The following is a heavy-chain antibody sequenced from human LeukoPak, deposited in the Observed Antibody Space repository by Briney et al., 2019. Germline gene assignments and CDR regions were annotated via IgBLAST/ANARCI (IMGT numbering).Heavy chain of an antibody. J-gene: IGHJ3*02. CDR2: ISSNGGST. Sequence: GGSLRLSCSASGFTFSSYAMHWVRQAPGKGLEYVSAISSNGGSTYYADSVKGRFTISRDNSKNTLNLQMSSLRAEDTAVYYCVKVYYGDYYGGNAFDIWGQGTMVTVSS. V-gene: IGHV3-64D*06. CDR3: VKVYYGDYYGGNAFDI. D-gene: IGHD4-17*01. CDR1: GFTFSSYA.